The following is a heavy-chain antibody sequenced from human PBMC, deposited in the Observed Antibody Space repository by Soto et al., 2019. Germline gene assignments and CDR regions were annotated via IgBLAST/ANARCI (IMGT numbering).Heavy chain of an antibody. D-gene: IGHD5-18*01. CDR1: GGSISSYY. Sequence: SETLSLTCTVSGGSISSYYWSWIRKHPGKGLEWIGYIYYSGSTNYNPSLKSRVTISVDTSKNQFSLKLSSVTAADTAVYYCARETGYSYGYVYMDVWGKGTTVTVSS. V-gene: IGHV4-59*12. CDR2: IYYSGST. CDR3: ARETGYSYGYVYMDV. J-gene: IGHJ6*03.